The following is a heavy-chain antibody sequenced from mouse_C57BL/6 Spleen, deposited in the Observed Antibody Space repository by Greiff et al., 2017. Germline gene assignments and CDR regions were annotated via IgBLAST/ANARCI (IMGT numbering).Heavy chain of an antibody. CDR3: ARDRWEDYAMDY. V-gene: IGHV3-6*01. D-gene: IGHD4-1*01. Sequence: EVQVVESGPGLVKPSQSLSLTCSVTGYSITSGYYWNWIRQFPGNKLEWMGYISYDGSNNYNPSLKNRISITRDTSKNQFFLKLNSVTTEDTATYYCARDRWEDYAMDYWGQGTSVTVSS. J-gene: IGHJ4*01. CDR2: ISYDGSN. CDR1: GYSITSGYY.